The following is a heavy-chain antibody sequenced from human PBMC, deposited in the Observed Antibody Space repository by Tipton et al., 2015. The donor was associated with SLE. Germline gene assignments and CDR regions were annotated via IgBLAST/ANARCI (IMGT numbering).Heavy chain of an antibody. CDR3: AKGVVEMATIGLNAFDI. Sequence: SLRLSCAASGFTFDDYAMHWVRQAPGKGLEWVSGISWNSGSIGYADSVKGRFTISRDNAKNSLYLQMNSLRAEDTALYYCAKGVVEMATIGLNAFDIWGQGTMVTVSS. V-gene: IGHV3-9*01. CDR1: GFTFDDYA. J-gene: IGHJ3*02. CDR2: ISWNSGSI. D-gene: IGHD5-24*01.